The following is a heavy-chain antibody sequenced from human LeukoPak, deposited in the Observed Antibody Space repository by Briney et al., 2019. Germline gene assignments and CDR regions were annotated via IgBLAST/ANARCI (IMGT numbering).Heavy chain of an antibody. CDR3: AGTGTTGVDAFDI. CDR1: GFTFSSYA. Sequence: GGSLRLSCAASGFTFSSYAIHWVRQAPGKGLEWVAVISYDGSNKYYADSVKGRFTISRDNSKNTLYLQMNSLKAEDTAVYYCAGTGTTGVDAFDIWGQGTMVTVSS. J-gene: IGHJ3*02. CDR2: ISYDGSNK. V-gene: IGHV3-30*04. D-gene: IGHD1-1*01.